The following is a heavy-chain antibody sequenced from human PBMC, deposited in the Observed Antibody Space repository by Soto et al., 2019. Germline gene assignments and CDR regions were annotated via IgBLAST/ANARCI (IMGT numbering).Heavy chain of an antibody. Sequence: QVQLVESGGGVVQPGKSLRLSCAASGFTFSNYGMHWVRQAPGKGLEWVAVIRYDGSIEYYADSVKGRFTISRDNSKNTLSLQMNNLRADDTAVYYCAKDFFYFKSRRLGIFDYWGQGTLVTVSS. CDR3: AKDFFYFKSRRLGIFDY. J-gene: IGHJ4*02. D-gene: IGHD7-27*01. CDR1: GFTFSNYG. CDR2: IRYDGSIE. V-gene: IGHV3-30*18.